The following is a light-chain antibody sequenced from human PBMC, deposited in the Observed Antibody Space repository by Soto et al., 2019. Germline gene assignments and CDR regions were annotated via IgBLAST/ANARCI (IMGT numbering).Light chain of an antibody. CDR2: GAS. Sequence: EIVLTQSPATLSLSPGERATLFCRASQSVSSNLAWYQQKPGQAPRLLIYGASTRATGIPARFSGSGSGTEFTLTISSLQSEDFAVYYCQQYYNWPRTFGQGTKVDIK. V-gene: IGKV3-15*01. CDR1: QSVSSN. CDR3: QQYYNWPRT. J-gene: IGKJ1*01.